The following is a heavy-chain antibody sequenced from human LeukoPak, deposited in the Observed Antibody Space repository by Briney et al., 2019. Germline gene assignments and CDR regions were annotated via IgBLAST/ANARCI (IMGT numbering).Heavy chain of an antibody. CDR1: GGSISGYY. CDR3: ARFSSSWLDY. Sequence: SETLSLTCTVSGGSISGYYWSWIRQPPGKGLEWIAYIYLSGSTNYNPSLKSRVTISMDASKNQFSLNLSPVTAADTAVYFCARFSSSWLDYWGQGILVTVSS. V-gene: IGHV4-59*08. J-gene: IGHJ4*02. CDR2: IYLSGST. D-gene: IGHD6-13*01.